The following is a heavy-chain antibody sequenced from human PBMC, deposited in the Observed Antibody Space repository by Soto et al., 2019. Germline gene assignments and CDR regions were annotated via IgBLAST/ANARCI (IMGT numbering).Heavy chain of an antibody. CDR2: IYSGGAT. Sequence: GGSLRLSCTASGFTVNSNYMSWVRQTPGKGLEWVSIIYSGGATYYADSVKGRFSISRDNSKNTVYLQMNSLRAEDTAVYYCAKEGYYDSSGYYFYGIGDAFDIWGQGTMVTVSS. V-gene: IGHV3-66*01. D-gene: IGHD3-22*01. CDR3: AKEGYYDSSGYYFYGIGDAFDI. CDR1: GFTVNSNY. J-gene: IGHJ3*02.